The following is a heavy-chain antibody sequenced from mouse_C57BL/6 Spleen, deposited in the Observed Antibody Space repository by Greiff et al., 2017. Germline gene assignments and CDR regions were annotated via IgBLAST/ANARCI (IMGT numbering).Heavy chain of an antibody. CDR2: IDPSDSYT. CDR1: GYTFTSYW. CDR3: ARWPSMDY. J-gene: IGHJ4*01. Sequence: QVQLQQPGAELVMPGASVKLSCKASGYTFTSYWMHWVKQRPGQGLEWIGEIDPSDSYTNYNQNFKGKSTLTVDKSSSTAYMQLSSLTSEDSAVYYCARWPSMDYWGQGTSVTVSS. V-gene: IGHV1-69*01.